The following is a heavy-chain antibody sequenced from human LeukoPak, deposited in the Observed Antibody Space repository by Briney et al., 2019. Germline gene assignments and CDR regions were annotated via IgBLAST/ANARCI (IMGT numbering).Heavy chain of an antibody. CDR3: ARGPFYDILTGYWGDYYYYGMDV. D-gene: IGHD3-9*01. CDR1: GYTFTSYD. CDR2: MNPNSGNT. V-gene: IGHV1-8*01. Sequence: EASVKVSCKASGYTFTSYDINWVRQAPGQGLEWMGWMNPNSGNTGYAQKFQGRVTMTRNTSISTAYMELSSLRSEDTAVYYCARGPFYDILTGYWGDYYYYGMDVWSQGTTVTVSS. J-gene: IGHJ6*02.